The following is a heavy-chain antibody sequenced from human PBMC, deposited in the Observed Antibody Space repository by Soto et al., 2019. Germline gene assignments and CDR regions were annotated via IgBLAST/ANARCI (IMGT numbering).Heavy chain of an antibody. CDR3: ARGNIPTQYYDYIWGSLGYFDY. J-gene: IGHJ4*02. Sequence: GGSLRLSCAASGFTFSDYYMSWIRQAPGKGLEWVSYISSSGSTIYYADSVKGRFTISRDNAKNSLYLQMNSLRAEDTAVYYCARGNIPTQYYDYIWGSLGYFDYWGQGTLVTVSS. CDR1: GFTFSDYY. V-gene: IGHV3-11*01. D-gene: IGHD3-16*01. CDR2: ISSSGSTI.